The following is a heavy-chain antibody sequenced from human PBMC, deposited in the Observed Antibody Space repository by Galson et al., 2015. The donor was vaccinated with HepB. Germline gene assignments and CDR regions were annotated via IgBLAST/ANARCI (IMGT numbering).Heavy chain of an antibody. D-gene: IGHD3-10*01. CDR1: GGSISSSSYY. J-gene: IGHJ5*02. Sequence: TCTVSGGSISSSSYYWGWIRQPPGKGLEWIGSIYYSGSTYYNPSLKSRVTISVDTSKNQFSLKLSSVTAADTAVYYCARDANFNYGSGSYYKGSFDPWGQGTLVTVSS. V-gene: IGHV4-39*07. CDR3: ARDANFNYGSGSYYKGSFDP. CDR2: IYYSGST.